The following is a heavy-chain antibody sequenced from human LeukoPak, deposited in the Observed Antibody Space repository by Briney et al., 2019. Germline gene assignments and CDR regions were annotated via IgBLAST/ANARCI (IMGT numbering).Heavy chain of an antibody. CDR2: IYYSGST. CDR3: ARGVLGRVDC. V-gene: IGHV4-59*01. Sequence: SETLSLTCTVSGGSISSYYWSWIRQPPGKGLEWIGYIYYSGSTNYNPPLKSRVTISVDTSKNQFSLKLSSVTAADTAVYYCARGVLGRVDCWGQGTLVTVSS. J-gene: IGHJ4*02. D-gene: IGHD2/OR15-2a*01. CDR1: GGSISSYY.